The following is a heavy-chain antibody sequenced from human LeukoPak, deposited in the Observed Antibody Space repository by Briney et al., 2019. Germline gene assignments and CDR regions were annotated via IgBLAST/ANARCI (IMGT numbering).Heavy chain of an antibody. CDR1: GGSISSYY. CDR3: ARVRSGIDP. CDR2: IYYSGST. J-gene: IGHJ5*02. Sequence: SETLSLTCTVSGGSISSYYWSWIRQPPGKGLEWIGYIYYSGSTNYNPSLKSRVTISVDTFKNEFSLKLSSVTAADTAVYYCARVRSGIDPWGQGTLVTVSS. V-gene: IGHV4-59*01. D-gene: IGHD3-10*01.